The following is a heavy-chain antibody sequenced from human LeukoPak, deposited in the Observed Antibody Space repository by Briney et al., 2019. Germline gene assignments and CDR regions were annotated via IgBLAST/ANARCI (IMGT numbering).Heavy chain of an antibody. CDR2: ISSSGSTI. CDR3: ARDRGRDRPFDY. J-gene: IGHJ4*02. D-gene: IGHD3-10*01. Sequence: GGSLRLSCAASGFTFSSYEMNWVRQAPGKGLEWVSYISSSGSTIYYADSVKGRFTISRDNAKNSLYLQMNSLRAEDTAVYYCARDRGRDRPFDYWGQGTLVTVSS. CDR1: GFTFSSYE. V-gene: IGHV3-48*03.